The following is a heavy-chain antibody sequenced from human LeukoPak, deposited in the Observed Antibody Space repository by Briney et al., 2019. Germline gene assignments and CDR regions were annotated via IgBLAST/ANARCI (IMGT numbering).Heavy chain of an antibody. CDR3: AKDPNGDYVGAFDS. CDR1: AFSFSSYA. V-gene: IGHV3-23*01. J-gene: IGHJ3*02. D-gene: IGHD4-17*01. Sequence: PGGSLRLSCTASAFSFSSYAMTWLRQAPGKGLEWVSGIHGSGGVTYYADSVKGRFTISRDNSKNTLYLQMNSLRVEDTAVYYCAKDPNGDYVGAFDSWGQGTMVTVSS. CDR2: IHGSGGVT.